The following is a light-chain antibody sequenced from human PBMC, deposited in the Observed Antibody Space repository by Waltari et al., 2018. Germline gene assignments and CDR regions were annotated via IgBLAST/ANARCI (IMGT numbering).Light chain of an antibody. J-gene: IGKJ5*01. CDR3: MQPLQTLIT. CDR2: LGS. V-gene: IGKV2-28*01. CDR1: QSLLHGNGYKD. Sequence: DIVMTQSPLSLPVTPGEPDSIPCRSNQSLLHGNGYKDLEWYLQKPGQSPQLLIYLGSNRASGVPDRFSGSGAGTNFTLKISRVEAEDVGVYYCMQPLQTLITFGQGTRLEIK.